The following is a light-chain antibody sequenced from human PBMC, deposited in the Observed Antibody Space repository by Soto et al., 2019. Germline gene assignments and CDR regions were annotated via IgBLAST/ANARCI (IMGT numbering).Light chain of an antibody. CDR1: QSVSNTY. Sequence: EIVLTQSPGTLSLSPGERATLSCRASQSVSNTYLAWYQQKPGQAPRLLIYGASNRATGIPDRFSGGGSGTDFTLTFSGLEPEDVAVYYCQQYGSSPPFSFGPGTKVEIK. CDR2: GAS. J-gene: IGKJ3*01. CDR3: QQYGSSPPFS. V-gene: IGKV3-20*01.